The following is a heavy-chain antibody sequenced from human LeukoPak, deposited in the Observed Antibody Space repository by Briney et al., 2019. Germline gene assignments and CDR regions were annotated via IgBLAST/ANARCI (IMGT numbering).Heavy chain of an antibody. J-gene: IGHJ4*02. CDR3: ARGWPSDY. CDR2: IKQDRREK. CDR1: GFTFRRHW. V-gene: IGHV3-7*01. Sequence: GGSLRLSCAVSGFTFRRHWMSWVRQAPGKGREEVANIKQDRREKYYVDSVKGRFTISRDNAKNSLYLQMNSLGAEDTAVYYSARGWPSDYWGQGTLVTVSS. D-gene: IGHD5-24*01.